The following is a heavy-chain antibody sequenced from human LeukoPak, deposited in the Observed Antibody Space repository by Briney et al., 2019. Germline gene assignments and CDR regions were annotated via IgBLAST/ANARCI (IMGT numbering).Heavy chain of an antibody. CDR3: AGDSRYFDY. CDR2: IYYSGST. CDR1: GGSISSSSYY. J-gene: IGHJ4*02. Sequence: SETLSLTCPVSGGSISSSSYYWGWLRQPPGKGLEWIGSIYYSGSTYYNPSLKSRVTISVDTSKNQFSLKLSSVTAADTAVYYCAGDSRYFDYWGQGTLVTVSS. V-gene: IGHV4-39*02.